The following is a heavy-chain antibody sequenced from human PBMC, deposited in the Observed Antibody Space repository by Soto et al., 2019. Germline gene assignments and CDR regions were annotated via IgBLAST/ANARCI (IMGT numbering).Heavy chain of an antibody. CDR2: IWYDGSNK. CDR1: GFTFSSYG. D-gene: IGHD2-2*01. CDR3: LRVRSIVVVPAAIPDAFDI. V-gene: IGHV3-33*01. Sequence: GRSLRLSCAASGFTFSSYGMHRVHQAPGKRLEWVAVIWYDGSNKYYAYSVKGRFTTSRDNSKNTLFLQMNSLRAEDTAVYYCLRVRSIVVVPAAIPDAFDIWGHGTMVTLAS. J-gene: IGHJ3*02.